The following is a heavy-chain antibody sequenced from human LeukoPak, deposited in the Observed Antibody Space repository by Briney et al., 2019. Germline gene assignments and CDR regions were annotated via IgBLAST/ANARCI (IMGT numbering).Heavy chain of an antibody. J-gene: IGHJ5*02. D-gene: IGHD3-10*01. CDR3: ARGNGITMVWAPGFDP. V-gene: IGHV1-2*02. CDR2: INPNSGGT. Sequence: ASVKVSCKASGYTFTGYYMHWVRQAPGQGLEWMGWINPNSGGTNYAQKFQGRVTMTRDTSISTAYMELSRLRSDDTAVYYCARGNGITMVWAPGFDPWGQGTLVTVSS. CDR1: GYTFTGYY.